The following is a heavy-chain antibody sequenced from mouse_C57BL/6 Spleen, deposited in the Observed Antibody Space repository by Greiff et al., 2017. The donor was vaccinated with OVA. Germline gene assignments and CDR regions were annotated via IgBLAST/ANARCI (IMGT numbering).Heavy chain of an antibody. D-gene: IGHD4-1*01. CDR3: AREEGLGRAYFDY. Sequence: EVKLMESEGGLVQPGSSMKLSCTASGFTFSDYYMAWVRQVPEKGLEWVANINYDGSSTYYLDSLKSRFIISRDNAKNILYLQMSSLKSEDTATYYCAREEGLGRAYFDYWGQGTTLTVSS. CDR1: GFTFSDYY. CDR2: INYDGSST. V-gene: IGHV5-16*01. J-gene: IGHJ2*01.